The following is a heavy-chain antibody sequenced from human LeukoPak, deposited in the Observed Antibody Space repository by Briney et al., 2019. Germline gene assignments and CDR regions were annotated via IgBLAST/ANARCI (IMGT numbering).Heavy chain of an antibody. D-gene: IGHD3-22*01. Sequence: SGGSLRLSCVASEFIFSTHSMGWVRQAPGKGLEWVANIKEDGSEKYYADSVKGRFTISRDNSKNTLYLQMNSLRAEDTAVYYCARALYYYDSSGYYNSPLFDYWGQGTLVTVSS. CDR2: IKEDGSEK. CDR3: ARALYYYDSSGYYNSPLFDY. V-gene: IGHV3-7*04. J-gene: IGHJ4*02. CDR1: EFIFSTHS.